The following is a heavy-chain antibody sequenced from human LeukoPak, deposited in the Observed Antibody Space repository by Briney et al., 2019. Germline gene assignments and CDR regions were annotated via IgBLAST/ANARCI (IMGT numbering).Heavy chain of an antibody. Sequence: GGSLRLSCAASGFTFSSYGMHWVRQAPGKGLEWVAVISYDGSNKYYADSVKGRFTISRDNSKNTLYLQMNSLRAEDTATYYCARDPNGDYIGAFDMWGQGTVVTVSS. CDR2: ISYDGSNK. CDR3: ARDPNGDYIGAFDM. V-gene: IGHV3-30*03. D-gene: IGHD4-17*01. J-gene: IGHJ3*02. CDR1: GFTFSSYG.